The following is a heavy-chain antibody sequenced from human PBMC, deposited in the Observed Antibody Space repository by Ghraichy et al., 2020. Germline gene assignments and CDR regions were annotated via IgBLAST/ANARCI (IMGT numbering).Heavy chain of an antibody. J-gene: IGHJ6*02. D-gene: IGHD3-16*01. Sequence: LSLTCAASGFTFSSYAMHWVRQAPGKGLEWVAVTWYDGKQKYYADSVKGRFIISRDNSKSSLFLQMNSLRSEDTAVYYCARDRTAWGYYGLDVWGQGTTVTVSS. CDR2: TWYDGKQK. CDR3: ARDRTAWGYYGLDV. V-gene: IGHV3-33*01. CDR1: GFTFSSYA.